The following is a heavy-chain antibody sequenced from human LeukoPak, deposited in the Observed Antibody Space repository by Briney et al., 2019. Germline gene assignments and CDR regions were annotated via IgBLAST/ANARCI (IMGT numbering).Heavy chain of an antibody. Sequence: SGGSLRLSCAASGFTFRSYSMHWVRQAPGKGLVWVSRINSDGSSTSYADSVKGRFTISRDNAKNTLYLQMNSLRAEDTAVYYCAREDYYGSGRRAFDPWGQGTLVTVSS. CDR2: INSDGSST. CDR3: AREDYYGSGRRAFDP. D-gene: IGHD3-10*01. J-gene: IGHJ5*02. CDR1: GFTFRSYS. V-gene: IGHV3-74*01.